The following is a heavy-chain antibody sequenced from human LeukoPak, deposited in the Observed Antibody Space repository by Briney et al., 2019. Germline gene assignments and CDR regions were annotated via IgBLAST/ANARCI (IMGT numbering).Heavy chain of an antibody. J-gene: IGHJ4*02. D-gene: IGHD6-13*01. CDR1: GGPFSGYY. CDR3: ATGVHGITAAGDYYFDY. V-gene: IGHV4-34*01. CDR2: INHSGST. Sequence: SETLSLTCAVYGGPFSGYYWSWIRQPPGKVLEWIGEINHSGSTNYNPSLKSRVTISVDTSKNQFSLKLSSVTAADTAVYYCATGVHGITAAGDYYFDYWGQGTLVTVSS.